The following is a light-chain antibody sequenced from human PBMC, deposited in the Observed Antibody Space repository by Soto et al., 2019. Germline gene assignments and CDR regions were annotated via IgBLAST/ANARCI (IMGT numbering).Light chain of an antibody. J-gene: IGLJ7*01. CDR2: NSN. CDR1: SYNIGSNY. CDR3: AAWDDSLSGAV. Sequence: QSALTQPPSASATPGQRVVISCSGSSYNIGSNYVYWYQQVPGRAPKLLIYNSNERPSGVPDRFSGSKSGTSAPLAVSGLRSEDEADYYCAAWDDSLSGAVFGGGTQLTVL. V-gene: IGLV1-47*01.